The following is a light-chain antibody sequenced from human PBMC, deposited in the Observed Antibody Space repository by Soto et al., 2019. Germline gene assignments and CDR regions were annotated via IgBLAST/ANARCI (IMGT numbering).Light chain of an antibody. J-gene: IGLJ2*01. V-gene: IGLV1-44*01. CDR3: ATWDDSQDGPV. Sequence: QSVLTQPPSASGAPGQRVTISYSGSRSNIGSQVVQWFQHLPGTAPKLLIQNNSERPSGVPDRFSGSKSGTSASLAISGLQSEDEGDYYCATWDDSQDGPVFGGGTKLTVL. CDR1: RSNIGSQV. CDR2: NNS.